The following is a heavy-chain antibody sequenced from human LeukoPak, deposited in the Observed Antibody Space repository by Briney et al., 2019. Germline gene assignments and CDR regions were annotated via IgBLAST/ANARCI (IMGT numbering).Heavy chain of an antibody. CDR3: ARKNSDFWSGYYTGRGINY. CDR1: GGTFSSYA. D-gene: IGHD3-3*01. Sequence: SVKVSCKASGGTFSSYAISWVRQAPGQGLEWMGGIIPIFGTANYAQKFQGRVTITADESTSTAYMELSSLRSEDTAMYYCARKNSDFWSGYYTGRGINYWGQGTLVTVSS. V-gene: IGHV1-69*01. J-gene: IGHJ4*02. CDR2: IIPIFGTA.